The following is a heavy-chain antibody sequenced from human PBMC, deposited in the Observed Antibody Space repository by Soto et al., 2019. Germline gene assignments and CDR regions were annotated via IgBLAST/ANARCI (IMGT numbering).Heavy chain of an antibody. V-gene: IGHV4-59*01. CDR1: ACSLSRYY. J-gene: IGHJ4*02. CDR3: VGSLMSRAMESFDY. Sequence: PSETLSLTCSVSACSLSRYYWGWVRQSPGEGLQWIAHISYTVDASYNPSLKSRVTISLDTSKNQIALRLMSVTAADTAVYYCVGSLMSRAMESFDYWGQGTLVTVSS. CDR2: ISYTVDA. D-gene: IGHD5-18*01.